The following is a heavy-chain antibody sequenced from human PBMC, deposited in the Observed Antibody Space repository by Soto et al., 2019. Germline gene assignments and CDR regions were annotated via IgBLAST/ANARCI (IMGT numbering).Heavy chain of an antibody. V-gene: IGHV4-59*08. CDR3: ARLPFWNYAPYFDY. CDR1: GGSICSYY. Sequence: SETLSLTCAVAGGSICSYYWSCIRQPPGKGLEWIGYIYYSGSTNYNPSLKSRVTISVDTSKNQFSLKLSSVTAADTAVYYCARLPFWNYAPYFDYWGQGTLVTVSS. CDR2: IYYSGST. D-gene: IGHD1-7*01. J-gene: IGHJ4*02.